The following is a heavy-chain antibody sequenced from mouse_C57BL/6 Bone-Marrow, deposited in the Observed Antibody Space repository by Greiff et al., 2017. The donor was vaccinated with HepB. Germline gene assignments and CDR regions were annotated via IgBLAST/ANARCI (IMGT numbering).Heavy chain of an antibody. J-gene: IGHJ3*01. CDR2: IDPENGDT. D-gene: IGHD3-2*02. V-gene: IGHV14-4*01. CDR3: TTEWVQLSPTGGFAY. Sequence: EVQLQQSGAELVRPGASVKLSCTASGFNIKDDYMHWVKQRPEQGLEWIGWIDPENGDTEYASKFQGKATITADTSSNTAYLQLISLTSEDTAVYYFTTEWVQLSPTGGFAYWGQGTLVTVSA. CDR1: GFNIKDDY.